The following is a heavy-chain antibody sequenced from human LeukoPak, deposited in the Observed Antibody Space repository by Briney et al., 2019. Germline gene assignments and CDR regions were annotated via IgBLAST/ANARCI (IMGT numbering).Heavy chain of an antibody. CDR1: GYTFTSYY. V-gene: IGHV1-46*03. CDR3: ATVVVPAAIPRQRAFDI. Sequence: GASVKVSCKASGYTFTSYYTHWVRQAPGQGLEWMGIINPSGGSTSYAQKFQGRVTMTRDTSTSTVYIELSSLRSEDTAVYYCATVVVPAAIPRQRAFDIWGQGTMVTVSS. D-gene: IGHD2-2*01. CDR2: INPSGGST. J-gene: IGHJ3*02.